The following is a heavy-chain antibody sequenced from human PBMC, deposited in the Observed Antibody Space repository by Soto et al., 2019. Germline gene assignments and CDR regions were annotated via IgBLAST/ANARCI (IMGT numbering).Heavy chain of an antibody. Sequence: PGGSLRLSCAASGFTFTRYSMNWVRQAPGKGLEWVSSISSTTNYIYYGDSMKGRFTISRDNAKNSLYLQMNSLRAEDTAVYYCARGHYDYGDYYGIDVWGQGTTVTVSS. CDR1: GFTFTRYS. CDR2: ISSTTNYI. J-gene: IGHJ6*02. V-gene: IGHV3-21*01. CDR3: ARGHYDYGDYYGIDV. D-gene: IGHD4-17*01.